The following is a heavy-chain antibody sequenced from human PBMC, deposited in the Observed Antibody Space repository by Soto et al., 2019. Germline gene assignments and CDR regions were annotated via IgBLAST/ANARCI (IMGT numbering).Heavy chain of an antibody. CDR3: ARRESKHVLMVYAPPSYFDY. CDR2: IYYSGST. J-gene: IGHJ4*02. Sequence: SETLSLTCTVSGGSISSSSYYWGWIRQPPGKGLEWIGSIYYSGSTYYNPSLKSRVTISVDTSKNQFSLKLSSVTAADTAVYYCARRESKHVLMVYAPPSYFDYWGQGTLVTVSS. CDR1: GGSISSSSYY. D-gene: IGHD2-8*01. V-gene: IGHV4-39*01.